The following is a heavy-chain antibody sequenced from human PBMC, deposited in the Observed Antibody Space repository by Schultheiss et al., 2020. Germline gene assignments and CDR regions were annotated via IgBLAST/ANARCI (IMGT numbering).Heavy chain of an antibody. CDR3: ARRERKLSLHPFDY. J-gene: IGHJ4*02. D-gene: IGHD3-16*02. CDR1: GGSISSYY. Sequence: SETLSLTCAVSGGSISSYYWSWIRQPPGKGLEWIGYIYYSGSTNYNPSLKSRVTISVDTSTNQFSLKLSSVTAADTAVYYCARRERKLSLHPFDYWGQGTLVTVSS. CDR2: IYYSGST. V-gene: IGHV4-59*08.